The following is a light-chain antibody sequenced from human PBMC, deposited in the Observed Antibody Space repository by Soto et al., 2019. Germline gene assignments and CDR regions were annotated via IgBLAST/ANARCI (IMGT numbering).Light chain of an antibody. Sequence: AIQMTQSPSSLSASVGDRVTITCRASRDIGNDLGWYQQKPGKAPKHLIFAASNLQSGVPSRFSGGGSGTDFTLTISSLQPDDFATYYCLQHFNFSWTFGQGTKVE. V-gene: IGKV1-6*01. J-gene: IGKJ1*01. CDR3: LQHFNFSWT. CDR1: RDIGND. CDR2: AAS.